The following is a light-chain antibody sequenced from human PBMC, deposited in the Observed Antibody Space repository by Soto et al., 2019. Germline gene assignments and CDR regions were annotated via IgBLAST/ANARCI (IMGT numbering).Light chain of an antibody. J-gene: IGKJ1*01. Sequence: EIVLIQSPATLSLSPGERATLSCRASQSISGNLAWYQQKPGQAPRLLINRASTRAPGIPARFSGSASGTEFTLTISSLQPDDFATYYCQQYNSFWTFGQGTKVDIK. CDR3: QQYNSFWT. CDR1: QSISGN. V-gene: IGKV3-15*01. CDR2: RAS.